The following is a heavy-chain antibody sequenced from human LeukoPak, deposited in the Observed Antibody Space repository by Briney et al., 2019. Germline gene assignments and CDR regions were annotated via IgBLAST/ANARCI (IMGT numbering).Heavy chain of an antibody. CDR1: GGSISSTSYY. J-gene: IGHJ5*02. CDR2: ISYSGST. D-gene: IGHD3-10*01. CDR3: ARHFAPEAWFQAP. Sequence: PSETLSLTCTVSGGSISSTSYYWAWLRQPPGKGLEWIGSISYSGSTFYNPSLQSRVTISVDTSKNQFSLRLNSVTAADTAVYYCARHFAPEAWFQAPWGQGTLVTVSS. V-gene: IGHV4-39*01.